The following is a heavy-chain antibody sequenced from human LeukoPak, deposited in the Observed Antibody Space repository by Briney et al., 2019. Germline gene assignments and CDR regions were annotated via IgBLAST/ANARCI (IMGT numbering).Heavy chain of an antibody. V-gene: IGHV1-8*01. Sequence: ASVKVSCKASGYTFTSYDINWVRQATGQGLEWMGWMNPNSGNTGYAQKFQGRVTMTRNTSISTAYMELSSLRSEDTAVYYCARGFWYSSSWYEGYYYYYMDVWGKGTTVTISS. CDR3: ARGFWYSSSWYEGYYYYYMDV. D-gene: IGHD6-13*01. CDR2: MNPNSGNT. J-gene: IGHJ6*03. CDR1: GYTFTSYD.